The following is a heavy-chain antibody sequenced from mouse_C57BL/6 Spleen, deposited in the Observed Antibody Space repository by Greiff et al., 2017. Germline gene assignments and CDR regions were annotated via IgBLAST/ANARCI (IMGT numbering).Heavy chain of an antibody. D-gene: IGHD2-2*01. CDR3: TGYAY. CDR2: ISNKANNHAT. V-gene: IGHV6-6*01. J-gene: IGHJ3*01. Sequence: EVKLMESGGGLVQPGGSMKLSCAASGFTFSDAWMDWVRQSQEKGLEWVAAISNKANNHATYYAESVKVRFNISRDDSKSSVYLQMNSLMAEDTGIYYCTGYAYWGQGTLVTVSA. CDR1: GFTFSDAW.